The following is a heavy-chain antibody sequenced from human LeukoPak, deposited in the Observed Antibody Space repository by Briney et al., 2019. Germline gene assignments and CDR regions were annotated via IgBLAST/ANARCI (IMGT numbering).Heavy chain of an antibody. CDR1: GFTFDDYA. V-gene: IGHV3-9*01. Sequence: GGSLRLSCAASGFTFDDYAMHWVRQAPGKGLEWVSGISWNRGSIDYADSVKGRFTISRDNAKNSLYLQMNRLRGEDTASYYSAKNGGGYYGSGCYYNERGYYDYYVMDVWGQGTTVTVSS. CDR2: ISWNRGSI. D-gene: IGHD3-10*01. CDR3: AKNGGGYYGSGCYYNERGYYDYYVMDV. J-gene: IGHJ6*02.